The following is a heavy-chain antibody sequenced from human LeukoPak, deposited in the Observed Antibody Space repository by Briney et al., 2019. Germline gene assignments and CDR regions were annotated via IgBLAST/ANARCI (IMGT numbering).Heavy chain of an antibody. CDR3: ARATILTGYFIDY. D-gene: IGHD3-9*01. CDR2: FYYSGST. Sequence: SETLSLTCTVSGGSITSSSYYWGWIRQPPGKGLQWIGSFYYSGSTYYNPSLKSRVTISVDTSKNQFSLKLSSVTAADTAVYYCARATILTGYFIDYWGQGTLVTVSS. V-gene: IGHV4-39*07. CDR1: GGSITSSSYY. J-gene: IGHJ4*02.